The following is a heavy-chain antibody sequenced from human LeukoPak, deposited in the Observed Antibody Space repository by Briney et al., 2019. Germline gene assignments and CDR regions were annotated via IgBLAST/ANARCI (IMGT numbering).Heavy chain of an antibody. V-gene: IGHV1-18*01. CDR1: GYTFTSYG. D-gene: IGHD3-10*01. CDR2: ISAYNGNT. J-gene: IGHJ4*02. Sequence: ASVKVSCKASGYTFTSYGISWVRQAPGQVLEWMGWISAYNGNTNYAQKLQGRVTMTTDTSTSTAYMELRSLRSDDTAVYYCARDGNTYYYGSGSYPAVWGQGTLVTVSS. CDR3: ARDGNTYYYGSGSYPAV.